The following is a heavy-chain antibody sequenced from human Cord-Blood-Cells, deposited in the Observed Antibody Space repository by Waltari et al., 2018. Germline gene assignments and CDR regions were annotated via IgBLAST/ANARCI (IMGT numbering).Heavy chain of an antibody. V-gene: IGHV1-69*01. CDR3: ARFSDRTAALYYGMDV. J-gene: IGHJ6*02. CDR2: LSPIFGTA. D-gene: IGHD6-13*01. CDR1: GGTFSSYA. Sequence: VQLVQSGAEVKKPGSSVKVSCKASGGTFSSYAISWVRQAPGQGLEWMGGLSPIFGTANYAEKFQGRVTITADESTSTAYMELSSLRSEDTAVYYCARFSDRTAALYYGMDVWGQGTTVTVSS.